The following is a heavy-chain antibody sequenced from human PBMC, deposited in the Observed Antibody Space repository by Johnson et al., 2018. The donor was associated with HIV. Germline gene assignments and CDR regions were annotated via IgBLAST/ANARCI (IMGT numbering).Heavy chain of an antibody. Sequence: VQLVESGGGSVKPGGSLRLSCAASGFTFSNAWMNWVRQAPGKGLEWVGRIQSKTDGGTTDYAAPVKGSFTISRDDSKNTLSLQMNSLKTEDTAVYYCTTRRVVGATPTPDDAFDIWGQGTMVTVSS. J-gene: IGHJ3*02. CDR3: TTRRVVGATPTPDDAFDI. D-gene: IGHD1-26*01. CDR1: GFTFSNAW. V-gene: IGHV3-15*01. CDR2: IQSKTDGGTT.